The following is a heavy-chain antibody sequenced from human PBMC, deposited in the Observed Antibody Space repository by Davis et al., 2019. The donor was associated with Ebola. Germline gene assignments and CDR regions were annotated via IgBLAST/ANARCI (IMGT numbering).Heavy chain of an antibody. D-gene: IGHD6-19*01. V-gene: IGHV1-69*04. CDR2: IIPILGIA. Sequence: SVKVSCKASGGTFSSYAISWVRQAPGQGLEWMGRIIPILGIANYAQKFQGRVTITADTSTSTAYMELRSLRSDDTAVYYCAREGAVAGTLVVPHYYYYGMDVWGQGTTVTVSS. CDR3: AREGAVAGTLVVPHYYYYGMDV. J-gene: IGHJ6*02. CDR1: GGTFSSYA.